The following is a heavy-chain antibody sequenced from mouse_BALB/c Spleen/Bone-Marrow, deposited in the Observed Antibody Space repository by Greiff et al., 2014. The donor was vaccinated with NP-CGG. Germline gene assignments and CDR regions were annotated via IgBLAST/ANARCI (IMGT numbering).Heavy chain of an antibody. J-gene: IGHJ4*01. CDR3: TSGDPLYAMDY. CDR1: GFNIKDTY. V-gene: IGHV14-3*02. CDR2: IDPANGNA. Sequence: VQLKESGAELVKPGASVNLSCTASGFNIKDTYMHWVKQRPEQGLEWIGWIDPANGNAKYDPNFQDKATITADTSSNTSYLHLSSLTSEDTAGYYWTSGDPLYAMDYWGQGTSVTVSS.